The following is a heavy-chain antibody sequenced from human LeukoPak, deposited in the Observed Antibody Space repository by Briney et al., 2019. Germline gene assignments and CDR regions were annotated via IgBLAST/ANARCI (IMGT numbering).Heavy chain of an antibody. J-gene: IGHJ6*02. CDR1: GFSFSSYW. V-gene: IGHV3-74*03. CDR3: AKGVVPEV. CDR2: INPDGTNT. Sequence: GGSLRLSCAASGFSFSSYWMHWVRQVPGKGLVWVSRINPDGTNTMYADSVKGRFTISRDNAKNTLYLQMNSLRVEDTGVYYCAKGVVPEVWGQGTTVTVSS.